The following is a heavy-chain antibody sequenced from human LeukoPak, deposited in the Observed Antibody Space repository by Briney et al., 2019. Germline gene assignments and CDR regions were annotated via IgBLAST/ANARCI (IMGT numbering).Heavy chain of an antibody. CDR2: ISSSSSTI. J-gene: IGHJ4*02. CDR1: GFTFSSYS. D-gene: IGHD3-10*01. CDR3: ARDRYYGSGSH. Sequence: PGGSLRLSCAASGFTFSSYSMNWVRQAPGKGLEWVSCISSSSSTIYYADSVKGRFTISRDNAKNSLYLQMNSLRAEDTAVYYCARDRYYGSGSHWGQGTLVTVSS. V-gene: IGHV3-48*01.